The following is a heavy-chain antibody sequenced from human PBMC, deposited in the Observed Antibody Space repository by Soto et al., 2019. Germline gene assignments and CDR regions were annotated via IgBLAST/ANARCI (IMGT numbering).Heavy chain of an antibody. V-gene: IGHV1-18*01. CDR3: ARSGAYCTSITCLFDSF. CDR1: GYTFSSYG. Sequence: QAQLVQSGAEVKKPGASVKVSCRASGYTFSSYGYSWVRQAPGQGLEWMGWSSDYNGDTNYAQKFQDRVTLTTDTSTTTAYMELRNLGSDDTAVYYCARSGAYCTSITCLFDSFWGLGTLVTVSS. J-gene: IGHJ4*02. CDR2: SSDYNGDT. D-gene: IGHD2-8*01.